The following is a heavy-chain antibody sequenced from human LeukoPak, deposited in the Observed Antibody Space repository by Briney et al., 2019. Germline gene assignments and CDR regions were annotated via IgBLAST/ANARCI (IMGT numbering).Heavy chain of an antibody. CDR1: GFTFSSYS. V-gene: IGHV3-21*01. CDR2: ISSSSSYI. CDR3: ARELLLWFGDPGYFDY. J-gene: IGHJ4*02. D-gene: IGHD3-10*01. Sequence: GGSLRLSCAASGFTFSSYSMNWVRQAPGKGLEWVSSISSSSSYIYYADSVKGRFTISRDNAKNSLYLQMNSLRAEDTAVYYCARELLLWFGDPGYFDYWGQGTLVTVSS.